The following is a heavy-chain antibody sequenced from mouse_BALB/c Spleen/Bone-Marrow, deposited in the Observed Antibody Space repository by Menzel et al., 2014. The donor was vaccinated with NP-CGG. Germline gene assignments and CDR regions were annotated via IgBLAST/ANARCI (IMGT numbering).Heavy chain of an antibody. J-gene: IGHJ3*01. CDR1: GFTFSDYY. CDR2: ISNGGGST. D-gene: IGHD2-10*01. CDR3: ASTYYGNPFAY. V-gene: IGHV5-12*02. Sequence: EVHLLESGAGLVQPGGSLKLSCATSGFTFSDYYMHWVRQTPEKRLEWVAYISNGGGSTYYPDTVKGRFTISRDNAKNALYLQMSRLKSEDTATYYCASTYYGNPFAYWGQGTLVTVSA.